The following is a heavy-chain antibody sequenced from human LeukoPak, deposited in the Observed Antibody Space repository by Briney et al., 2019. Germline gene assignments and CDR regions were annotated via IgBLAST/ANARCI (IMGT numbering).Heavy chain of an antibody. Sequence: PSETLSLTCAVYGGSFSGYYWSWIRQPPGKGLDWIGEINHSGSTNYNPSLKSRVTISVDTSKNQFSLKLTSVTAADTAVYFCVRDLAGATTFDYWGQGTVVTVSS. D-gene: IGHD1-26*01. J-gene: IGHJ4*02. V-gene: IGHV4-34*01. CDR2: INHSGST. CDR1: GGSFSGYY. CDR3: VRDLAGATTFDY.